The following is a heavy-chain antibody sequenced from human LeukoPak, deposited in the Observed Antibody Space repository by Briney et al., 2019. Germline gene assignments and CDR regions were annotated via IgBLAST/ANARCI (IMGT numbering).Heavy chain of an antibody. CDR3: ARDAGSRGCIAY. CDR2: INPNSGGT. J-gene: IGHJ4*02. Sequence: VSVKVSCKASGYTFTGYNMHWGRQAPGQGLEWMGWINPNSGGTNYAQKFQGRVTMTRDTSISTAYMELSRLSSDDTAVYYCARDAGSRGCIAYWGQGNLITVSS. V-gene: IGHV1-2*02. CDR1: GYTFTGYN. D-gene: IGHD6-19*01.